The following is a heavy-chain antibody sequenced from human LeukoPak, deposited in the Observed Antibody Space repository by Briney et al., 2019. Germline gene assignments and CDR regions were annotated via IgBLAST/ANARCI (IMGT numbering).Heavy chain of an antibody. V-gene: IGHV3-15*01. J-gene: IGHJ5*02. CDR1: GFRFRGAW. Sequence: KPGGSLRLSCAGSGFRFRGAWMNWVRQPPGKGLEWVGRIKSKVDGETKDYAAPVKGRFTISRDDSKNMLYLQMNNLKTEDTALYYCITDQRYFFGAGSRGDAWGQGTLVTVPS. CDR3: ITDQRYFFGAGSRGDA. CDR2: IKSKVDGETK. D-gene: IGHD3-10*01.